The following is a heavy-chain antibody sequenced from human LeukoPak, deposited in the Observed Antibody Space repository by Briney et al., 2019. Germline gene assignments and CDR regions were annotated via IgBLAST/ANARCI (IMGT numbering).Heavy chain of an antibody. CDR1: GFIFSGFE. V-gene: IGHV3-48*03. Sequence: GGSLRLSCAASGFIFSGFEMAWVRQAPGKGLEWISYISDSGRIIKDADSVKGRLTISRDDTHNTVYLQMNSLRAEDRAIYCCAGGPQYGGSFAYWGQGTLVTVSS. J-gene: IGHJ4*02. CDR3: AGGPQYGGSFAY. CDR2: ISDSGRII. D-gene: IGHD3-16*01.